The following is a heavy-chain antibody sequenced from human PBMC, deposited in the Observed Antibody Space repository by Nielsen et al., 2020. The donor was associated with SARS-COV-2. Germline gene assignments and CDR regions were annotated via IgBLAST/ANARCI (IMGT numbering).Heavy chain of an antibody. CDR1: GYTFKNYW. J-gene: IGHJ4*02. CDR3: ARVQNYDVLTGYRRRAAPFDY. Sequence: GESLKISCKGSGYTFKNYWIVWVRQMPGKGLEWMVIIFAGDSDTRYSPSFQGQVTISADKSISTAYLQWSSLKASDTAMYFCARVQNYDVLTGYRRRAAPFDYWGQGTLVTVSA. D-gene: IGHD3-9*01. CDR2: IFAGDSDT. V-gene: IGHV5-51*01.